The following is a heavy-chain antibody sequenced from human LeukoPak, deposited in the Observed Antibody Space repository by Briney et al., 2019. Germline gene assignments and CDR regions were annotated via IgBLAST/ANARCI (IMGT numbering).Heavy chain of an antibody. D-gene: IGHD3-9*01. CDR1: GGTFSSYA. J-gene: IGHJ4*02. V-gene: IGHV1-69*05. Sequence: GSSVKVSCKASGGTFSSYAISWVRQAPGQGLEWMGGIIPIFGTANYAQKFQGRVTITRDTSASTAYMELSSLRSEDTAVYYCARDGYDILTAFDYWGQGTLVTVSS. CDR2: IIPIFGTA. CDR3: ARDGYDILTAFDY.